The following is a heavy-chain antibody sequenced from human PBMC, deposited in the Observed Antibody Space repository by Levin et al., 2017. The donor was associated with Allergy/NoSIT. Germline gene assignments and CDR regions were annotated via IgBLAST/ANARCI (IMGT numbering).Heavy chain of an antibody. J-gene: IGHJ3*02. Sequence: GESLKISCAASGFTFSSYAMHWVRQAPGKGLEWVAVISYDGSNKYYADSVKGRFTISRDNSKNTLYLQMNSLRAEDTAVYYCARGYSYGYVFGHDAFDIWGQGTMVTVSS. CDR2: ISYDGSNK. V-gene: IGHV3-30-3*01. D-gene: IGHD5-18*01. CDR1: GFTFSSYA. CDR3: ARGYSYGYVFGHDAFDI.